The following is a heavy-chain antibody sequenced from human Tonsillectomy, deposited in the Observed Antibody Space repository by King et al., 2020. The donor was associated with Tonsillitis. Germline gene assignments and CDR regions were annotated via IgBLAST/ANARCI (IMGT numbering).Heavy chain of an antibody. D-gene: IGHD6-13*01. J-gene: IGHJ4*02. V-gene: IGHV3-7*04. Sequence: VQLVESGGGLVQPGGSLRLSCAASGFTFSYYWMTWVHQAPGKGLEWVANIKQDGSEKYYVDSVKGRFTISRDNAKNSLYLQMNSLRVEDTAVYYCTRDVAAAGVFDYWGQGMLVAVSS. CDR2: IKQDGSEK. CDR3: TRDVAAAGVFDY. CDR1: GFTFSYYW.